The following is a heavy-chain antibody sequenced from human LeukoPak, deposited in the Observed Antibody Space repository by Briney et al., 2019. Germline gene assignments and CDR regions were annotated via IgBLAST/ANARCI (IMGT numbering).Heavy chain of an antibody. CDR3: ARDPVEMANPGICSYFDY. CDR1: GGTFSSYA. J-gene: IGHJ4*02. Sequence: SVKVSCRASGGTFSSYAISWVRQAPGQGLEWMGRIIPIFGIANYAQKFQGRVTITADKSTSTAYMELSSLRSEDTAVYYCARDPVEMANPGICSYFDYWGQGTLVTVSS. V-gene: IGHV1-69*04. CDR2: IIPIFGIA. D-gene: IGHD5-24*01.